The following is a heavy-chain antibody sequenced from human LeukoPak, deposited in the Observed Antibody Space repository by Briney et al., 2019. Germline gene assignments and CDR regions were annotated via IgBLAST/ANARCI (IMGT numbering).Heavy chain of an antibody. V-gene: IGHV3-23*01. CDR1: GFTFSSYA. Sequence: GGSLRLSCAASGFTFSSYAMSWVRQAPGKGLEWVSVFSSRGRNTYYADSVKGRFTISRDNSKNTLSLQMNSLRAEDTAVYYCARGGYWGQGTLVSVSS. CDR2: FSSRGRNT. CDR3: ARGGY. J-gene: IGHJ4*02.